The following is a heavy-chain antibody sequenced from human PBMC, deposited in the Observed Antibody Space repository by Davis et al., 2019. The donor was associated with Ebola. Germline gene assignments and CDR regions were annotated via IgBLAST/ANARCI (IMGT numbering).Heavy chain of an antibody. Sequence: ASVKVSCKASGYTFTGYYMHWVRQAPGQGLEWMGRINPNSGGTNYAQKFQERVTITRDMSTSTAYMELSSLRSEDTAVYYCAAWPMIVARDAAFDIWGQGTMVTVSS. J-gene: IGHJ3*02. CDR3: AAWPMIVARDAAFDI. V-gene: IGHV1-2*06. D-gene: IGHD3-22*01. CDR1: GYTFTGYY. CDR2: INPNSGGT.